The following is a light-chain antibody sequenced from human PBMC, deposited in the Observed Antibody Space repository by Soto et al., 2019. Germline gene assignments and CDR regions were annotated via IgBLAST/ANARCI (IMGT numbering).Light chain of an antibody. Sequence: QSALTQPPSASGTPGQRVTISCSGSRSNIGSNAVSWYQQLPGTAPKLLIYNDNQRPSGVPDRFSASKSGTSASLAISGLQAEDAADYYCAAWDDSLNARGVFGGGTKLTVL. CDR2: NDN. V-gene: IGLV1-44*01. CDR1: RSNIGSNA. J-gene: IGLJ3*02. CDR3: AAWDDSLNARGV.